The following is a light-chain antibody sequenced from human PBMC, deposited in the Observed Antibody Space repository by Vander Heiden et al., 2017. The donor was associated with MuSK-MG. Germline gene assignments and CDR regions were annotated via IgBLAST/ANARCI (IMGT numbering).Light chain of an antibody. CDR3: CSYAGSYTFGV. J-gene: IGLJ2*01. Sequence: QSALTQPRPVSGSPGQSVTISCTGTSSDVGGYNYVSWYQQHPGKAPKLMIYDVSKRPSGVPDRFAGSKSGNTDYLTISGLQAEDEADDYGCSYAGSYTFGVFGGGTKLTVL. CDR1: SSDVGGYNY. V-gene: IGLV2-11*01. CDR2: DVS.